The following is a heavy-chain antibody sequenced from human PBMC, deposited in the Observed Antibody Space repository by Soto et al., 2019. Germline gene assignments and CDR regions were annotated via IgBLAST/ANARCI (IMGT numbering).Heavy chain of an antibody. CDR3: ATSGGGWYLY. CDR1: GYTFSSYD. Sequence: QVQLVQSGAEVKKPGASVKVSCKASGYTFSSYDINWVRQATGQGLEWMGWLNPNSGDTGYAQKFKGRVTLTRNTSINTAYIELSSLTSDDTAVYYCATSGGGWYLYWGQGTQVTVSS. D-gene: IGHD6-19*01. CDR2: LNPNSGDT. V-gene: IGHV1-8*01. J-gene: IGHJ4*02.